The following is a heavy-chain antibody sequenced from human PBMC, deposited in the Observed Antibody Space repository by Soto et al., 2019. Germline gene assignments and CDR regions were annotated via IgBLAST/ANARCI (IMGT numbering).Heavy chain of an antibody. J-gene: IGHJ4*02. CDR2: ISGSRNYT. V-gene: IGHV3-11*06. CDR3: EGQRTNLPVDY. CDR1: GFTFSDYY. Sequence: GGSLRLSCAASGFTFSDYYMTWIRQAPGKGLKWVSFISGSRNYTDYADSVKGRFTISRDNAKNSLYVQMNSLRAEDTAIYYCEGQRTNLPVDYWGQGTMVTVYS.